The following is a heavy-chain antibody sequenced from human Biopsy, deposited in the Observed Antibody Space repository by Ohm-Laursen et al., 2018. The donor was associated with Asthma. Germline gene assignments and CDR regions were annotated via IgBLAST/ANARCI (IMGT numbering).Heavy chain of an antibody. CDR3: ARAVSSSSYWYFDL. D-gene: IGHD6-6*01. J-gene: IGHJ2*01. CDR2: IYYSGRT. V-gene: IGHV4-39*02. CDR1: GDAMSTSGSY. Sequence: TLSLTCIVSGDAMSTSGSYWGWIRQSPGKGLEWIGSIYYSGRTYYNPSLESRVTISANTTKNHFSLKVTSVTAADTAVYYCARAVSSSSYWYFDLWGRGDLLTVSS.